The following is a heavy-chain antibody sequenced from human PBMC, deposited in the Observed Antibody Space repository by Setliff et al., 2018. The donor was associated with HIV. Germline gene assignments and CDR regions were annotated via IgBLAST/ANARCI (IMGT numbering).Heavy chain of an antibody. CDR2: ISYTGST. CDR3: AGCITGTTHWFDP. J-gene: IGHJ5*02. D-gene: IGHD1-20*01. Sequence: PSETLSLTCTVSGVSIENNFWSWFRQPPGKGLEWIGYISYTGSTNYNPSLKSRVTISVDTSKNQFSLKLSSVTAADTAVYYCAGCITGTTHWFDPWGQGTLVTVSS. V-gene: IGHV4-59*01. CDR1: GVSIENNF.